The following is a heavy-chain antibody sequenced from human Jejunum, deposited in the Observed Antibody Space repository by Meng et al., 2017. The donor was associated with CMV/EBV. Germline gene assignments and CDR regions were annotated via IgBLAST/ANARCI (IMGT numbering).Heavy chain of an antibody. J-gene: IGHJ5*02. Sequence: QVVLQESGPGLVKSSETLSLTCFVSAGPISGYYWSWIRQPAGKGLEWIGRIYTSGSTHYNPSLKSRLTMSVDLSNNQISLKLRSVTAADTAVYYCARESGSYYWFDPWGQGTLVTVSS. CDR2: IYTSGST. CDR1: AGPISGYY. V-gene: IGHV4-4*07. D-gene: IGHD1-26*01. CDR3: ARESGSYYWFDP.